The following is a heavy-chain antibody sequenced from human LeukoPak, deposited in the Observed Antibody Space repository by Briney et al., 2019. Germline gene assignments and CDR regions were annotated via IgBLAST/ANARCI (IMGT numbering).Heavy chain of an antibody. J-gene: IGHJ4*02. V-gene: IGHV4-34*01. Sequence: SETLSLTCAVYGGSFSGYYWSWIRQPPGKGLEWIGEINHSGSTNYNPSLESRVTISVDTSKNQFSLKLSSVTAADTAVYYCARVLASNYYFDYWGQGTLVTVSS. D-gene: IGHD2-8*01. CDR3: ARVLASNYYFDY. CDR1: GGSFSGYY. CDR2: INHSGST.